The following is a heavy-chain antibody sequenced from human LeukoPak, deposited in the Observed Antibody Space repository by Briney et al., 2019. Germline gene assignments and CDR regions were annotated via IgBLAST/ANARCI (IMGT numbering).Heavy chain of an antibody. CDR3: AKDRGYGEHEPFES. J-gene: IGHJ5*01. V-gene: IGHV3-30*18. D-gene: IGHD4/OR15-4a*01. CDR2: AAHDEVGK. Sequence: GRSLRLSCVGSGFTFSDYAIHWVRQAPGKGLEWVAVAAHDEVGKQFADSVKGRFTLSRDNSRDSVHLQMNRLRDEDTAVYYCAKDRGYGEHEPFESWGHGSLVTVSS. CDR1: GFTFSDYA.